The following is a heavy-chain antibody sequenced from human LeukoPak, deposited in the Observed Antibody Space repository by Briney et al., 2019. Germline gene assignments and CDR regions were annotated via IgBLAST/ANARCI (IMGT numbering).Heavy chain of an antibody. CDR1: GFSFSSYS. CDR3: ARLYYYGSGAFDY. Sequence: SGGSLRLSCAASGFSFSSYSMNWVRQAPGKGLEWVSYTSSSSSTIYYEDSVKGRFTISRDNANNSLYLQMNSLRDEDTAVYYCARLYYYGSGAFDYWGQGTLVTVSS. CDR2: TSSSSSTI. D-gene: IGHD3-10*01. V-gene: IGHV3-48*02. J-gene: IGHJ4*02.